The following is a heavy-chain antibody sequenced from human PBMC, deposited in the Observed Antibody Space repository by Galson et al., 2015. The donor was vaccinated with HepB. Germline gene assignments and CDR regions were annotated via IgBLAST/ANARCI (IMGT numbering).Heavy chain of an antibody. CDR1: GFTFSSYA. Sequence: SLRLSCAASGFTFSSYAMHWVRQAPGKGLEWVAVISYDGSNKYYADSVKGRFTISRDNSKNTLYLQMNSLRAEDTAVYSCARERHYYDNSGYYGFDYWGQGTLVTVSS. CDR3: ARERHYYDNSGYYGFDY. V-gene: IGHV3-30-3*01. CDR2: ISYDGSNK. D-gene: IGHD3-22*01. J-gene: IGHJ4*02.